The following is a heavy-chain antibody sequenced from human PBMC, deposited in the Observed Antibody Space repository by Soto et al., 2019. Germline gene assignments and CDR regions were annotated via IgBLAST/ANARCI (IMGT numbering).Heavy chain of an antibody. D-gene: IGHD4-17*01. Sequence: SETLSLTCTVSGGSISSSSYYWGWIRQPPGKGLEWIGSIYYSGSTYYNPSLKSRVTISVDTSKNQFSLKLSSVTAADTAVYYCARDRTRDLREFGYWGQGTLVTVSS. V-gene: IGHV4-39*01. J-gene: IGHJ4*02. CDR1: GGSISSSSYY. CDR2: IYYSGST. CDR3: ARDRTRDLREFGY.